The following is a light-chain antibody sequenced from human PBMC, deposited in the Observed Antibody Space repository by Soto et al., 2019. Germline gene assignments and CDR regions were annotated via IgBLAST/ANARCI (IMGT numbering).Light chain of an antibody. Sequence: DIQMTQSPSSLSASVGDRVTITCRASQSISSNLNWYQQKPGKAPKLLIYAASSLQSGVPSRFSGSGSGTDFTLTISSLQPEDFATYYCQQANSFPYTFGQGTKLEIK. CDR3: QQANSFPYT. J-gene: IGKJ2*01. V-gene: IGKV1-39*01. CDR1: QSISSN. CDR2: AAS.